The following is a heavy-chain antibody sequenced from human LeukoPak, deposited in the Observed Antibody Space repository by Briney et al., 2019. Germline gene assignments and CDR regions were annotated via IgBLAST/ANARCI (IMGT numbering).Heavy chain of an antibody. CDR3: ARTLLSGSYWYFDY. CDR2: IYHSGST. CDR1: GGSISSSNW. D-gene: IGHD1-26*01. Sequence: SGTLSLTCAVSGGSISSSNWWSWVRQPPGKGLEWIGEIYHSGSTNYNPSLKSRVTISVDKSKNQFSPKLSSVTAADTAVYYCARTLLSGSYWYFDYWGQGTLVTVSS. J-gene: IGHJ4*02. V-gene: IGHV4-4*02.